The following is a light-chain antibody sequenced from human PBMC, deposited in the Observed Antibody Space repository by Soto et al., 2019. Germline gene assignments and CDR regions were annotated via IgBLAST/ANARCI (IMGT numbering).Light chain of an antibody. V-gene: IGLV2-14*03. Sequence: QSALTQPASVSGSPGQSITISCTGTSSDVGGFNYVSWYQQHPGKAPKLMIYDVSTRPSGVSNRFSGSKSGTTASLTISGLQAEDEADYYCCSYTSISTYVFGTGTKVTVL. CDR2: DVS. J-gene: IGLJ1*01. CDR1: SSDVGGFNY. CDR3: CSYTSISTYV.